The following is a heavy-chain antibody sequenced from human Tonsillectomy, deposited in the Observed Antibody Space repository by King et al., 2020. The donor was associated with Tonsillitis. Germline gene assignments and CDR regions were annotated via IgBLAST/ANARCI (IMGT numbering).Heavy chain of an antibody. CDR2: ISGSGGST. V-gene: IGHV3-23*04. J-gene: IGHJ4*02. D-gene: IGHD2-21*02. CDR1: GFSFSSYA. CDR3: AKQLSDDCRPLDS. Sequence: VQLVESGGGLVQPGGSLRLSCAASGFSFSSYAMTWVRQAPGKGLEWVSGISGSGGSTWHADSVKGRFTISRDNSKNTLFVQMNGLRAEDTAVYYCAKQLSDDCRPLDSWGQGTLVTVS.